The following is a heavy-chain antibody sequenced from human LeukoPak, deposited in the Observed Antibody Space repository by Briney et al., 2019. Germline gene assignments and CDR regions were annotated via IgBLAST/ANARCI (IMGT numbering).Heavy chain of an antibody. V-gene: IGHV4-39*07. D-gene: IGHD3-10*01. CDR1: GDSISSSSYF. CDR2: IYFSGRT. Sequence: SETLSLTCNVSGDSISSSSYFWGWIRQPPGKGLEWIGSIYFSGRTYYNMSLKSRVIISIDTSKNQFSLKVNSVTAADTAVYYCARDNPYGSGTDYWGQGTLVTVSS. CDR3: ARDNPYGSGTDY. J-gene: IGHJ4*02.